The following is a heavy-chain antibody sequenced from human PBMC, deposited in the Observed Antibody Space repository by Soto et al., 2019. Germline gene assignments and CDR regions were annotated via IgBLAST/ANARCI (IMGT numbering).Heavy chain of an antibody. CDR2: IYYSGST. Sequence: QVQLQESGPGLVKPSETLSLTCTVSGGSISSYYWNWIRQPPGKGLEWIGHIYYSGSTNYNPSLKSRVTISVDTSKNQFSLKVDSVTAADTAMFYCASRGERGWFGLWGQGTLVTVSS. CDR1: GGSISSYY. D-gene: IGHD3-10*01. CDR3: ASRGERGWFGL. V-gene: IGHV4-59*08. J-gene: IGHJ5*02.